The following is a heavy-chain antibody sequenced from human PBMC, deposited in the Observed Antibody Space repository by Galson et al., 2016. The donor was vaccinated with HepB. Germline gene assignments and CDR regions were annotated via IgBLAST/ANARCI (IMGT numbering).Heavy chain of an antibody. CDR3: ATLWGVFGVDQFFLR. V-gene: IGHV3-23*01. J-gene: IGHJ1*01. CDR1: GLTVRYA. CDR2: IGGSGETT. D-gene: IGHD3-3*01. Sequence: SLRLSCAASGLTVRYAMSWVRQAPGKGLQWVSSIGGSGETTSYADSVKCRVTISRDKAKNLLFIEMNKLRAEDSALYYCATLWGVFGVDQFFLRWGRGPLVTVSS.